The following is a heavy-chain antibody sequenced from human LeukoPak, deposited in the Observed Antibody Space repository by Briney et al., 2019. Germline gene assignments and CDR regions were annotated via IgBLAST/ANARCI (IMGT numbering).Heavy chain of an antibody. CDR2: ISYDGSNK. CDR1: GFNFNINA. V-gene: IGHV3-30-3*01. J-gene: IGHJ3*02. Sequence: GGSLRLSCVASGFNFNINAMNWVRQAPGKGLEWVAVISYDGSNKYYADSVKGRFTISRDNAKNSLFLEMSSLRDEGTAVYYCVREGLLAYRDAFDIWGQGTMVTVSS. CDR3: VREGLLAYRDAFDI. D-gene: IGHD4-11*01.